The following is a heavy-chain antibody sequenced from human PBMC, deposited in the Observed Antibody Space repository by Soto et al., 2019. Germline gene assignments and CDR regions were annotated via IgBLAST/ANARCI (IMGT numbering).Heavy chain of an antibody. CDR1: GGSISSSSYY. D-gene: IGHD3-9*01. Sequence: SETLSLTCTVSGGSISSSSYYWGWIRQPPGKGLEWIGSIYYSGSTYYNPSLKSRVTISVDTSKNQFSLKLSSVTAADTAVYYCARQHYDILTGYFVPNWFYPWGQGTLVTVSS. J-gene: IGHJ5*02. CDR3: ARQHYDILTGYFVPNWFYP. CDR2: IYYSGST. V-gene: IGHV4-39*01.